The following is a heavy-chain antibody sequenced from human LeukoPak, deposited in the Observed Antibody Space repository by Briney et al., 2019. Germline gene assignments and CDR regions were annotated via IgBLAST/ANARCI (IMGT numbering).Heavy chain of an antibody. CDR2: IGPAGDT. CDR1: GFTFSSYD. J-gene: IGHJ4*02. V-gene: IGHV3-13*04. CDR3: ARESPKGFDH. Sequence: GGSLRLSCAASGFTFSSYDMHWVRQATGKGLEWVSAIGPAGDTYYPGSVKGRFTISRENAKTSLYLQMNSLRAEDTAFYYCARESPKGFDHWGQGTLVTVSS.